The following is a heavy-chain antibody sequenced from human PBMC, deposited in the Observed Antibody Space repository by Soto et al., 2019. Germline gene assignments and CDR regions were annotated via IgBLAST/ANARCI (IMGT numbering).Heavy chain of an antibody. J-gene: IGHJ6*02. CDR3: ARDPTGGGYYYYGMDV. Sequence: ASLKVSCKASGYTFSGYAMHWVSQAPGQRLEWMGWINAGNGNTKYSQKLQGRVTITRDTSASTAYMELSSLRSEDTAVYYCARDPTGGGYYYYGMDVWGQGTTVTVSS. CDR1: GYTFSGYA. CDR2: INAGNGNT. V-gene: IGHV1-3*01. D-gene: IGHD7-27*01.